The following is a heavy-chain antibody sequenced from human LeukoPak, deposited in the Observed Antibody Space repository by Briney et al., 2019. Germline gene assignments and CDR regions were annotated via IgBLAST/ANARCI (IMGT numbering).Heavy chain of an antibody. V-gene: IGHV3-23*01. CDR3: AKAVDYYGSGTYDY. J-gene: IGHJ4*02. CDR2: ISGSGGSA. CDR1: GFTFSSYA. D-gene: IGHD3-10*01. Sequence: GGSLRLSCAASGFTFSSYAMSWVRQAPGKELEWVSAISGSGGSAYYADSVKGRFTISRDNSKNTLYLQMNSLRAEDTAVYYCAKAVDYYGSGTYDYWGQGTLVTVSS.